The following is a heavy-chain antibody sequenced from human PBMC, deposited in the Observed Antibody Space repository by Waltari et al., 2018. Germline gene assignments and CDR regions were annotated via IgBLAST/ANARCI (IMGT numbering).Heavy chain of an antibody. CDR2: ISYDGSNK. Sequence: QVQLVESGGGVVQPGRSLRLSCAASGFTFSSYGMHWVRQAPGKGLEWVAVISYDGSNKYYADSGKGRFTISRDNAKNSLYLQMNSLRAEDTAVYYCARTYDYWGQGTLVTVSS. V-gene: IGHV3-30*03. J-gene: IGHJ4*02. CDR3: ARTYDY. CDR1: GFTFSSYG.